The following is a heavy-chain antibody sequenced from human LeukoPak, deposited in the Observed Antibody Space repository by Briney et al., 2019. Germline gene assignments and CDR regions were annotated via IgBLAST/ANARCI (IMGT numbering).Heavy chain of an antibody. D-gene: IGHD2-2*01. CDR1: GYTFTSYG. V-gene: IGHV1-18*01. CDR3: ARDRYPFIVVVPAEYYGMDV. Sequence: ASVKVSCKASGYTFTSYGISWVRQAPGQGLDWMGWISAYNGNTNYAQKLQGRVTMTTDTSTSTAYMELRSLRSDDTAVYYCARDRYPFIVVVPAEYYGMDVWGQGTKVTVSS. CDR2: ISAYNGNT. J-gene: IGHJ6*02.